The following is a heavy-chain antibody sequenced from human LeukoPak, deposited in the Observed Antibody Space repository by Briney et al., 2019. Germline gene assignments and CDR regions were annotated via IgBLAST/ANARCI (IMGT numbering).Heavy chain of an antibody. CDR1: GYSFTSYW. Sequence: GESLKISCKGSGYSFTSYWISWVRQMPGKGLEWMGRIDPSDSYTEYSPSFQGHVTISADKSISTAYLQWSSLKASDTAMYYCARRQGCSSTSCPPDYWGQGTLVTVSP. D-gene: IGHD2-2*01. J-gene: IGHJ4*02. V-gene: IGHV5-10-1*01. CDR2: IDPSDSYT. CDR3: ARRQGCSSTSCPPDY.